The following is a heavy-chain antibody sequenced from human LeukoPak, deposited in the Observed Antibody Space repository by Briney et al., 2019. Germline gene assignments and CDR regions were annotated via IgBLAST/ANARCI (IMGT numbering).Heavy chain of an antibody. CDR2: INPDSGGT. V-gene: IGHV1-2*02. J-gene: IGHJ4*02. CDR3: ARGRFYTSGSYYNRLDY. D-gene: IGHD3-10*01. CDR1: GYTFPSYG. Sequence: ASVKVSCKASGYTFPSYGISWVRQAPGQGLEWMGWINPDSGGTNYAQKFQGRVTMTWDTSISTAYMELSRLRSDDTAIYYCARGRFYTSGSYYNRLDYWGQGTLVTVSS.